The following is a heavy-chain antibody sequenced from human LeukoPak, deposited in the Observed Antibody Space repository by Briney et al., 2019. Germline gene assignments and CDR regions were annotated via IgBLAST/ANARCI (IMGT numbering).Heavy chain of an antibody. D-gene: IGHD3-9*01. J-gene: IGHJ4*02. V-gene: IGHV3-30*04. Sequence: PGGSLRLSCAASGFTFSSYAMHWDRQAPGKGLEWVAVISYDGSNKYYADSVKGRFTISRDNSKNTLYLQMNSLRAEDTAVYYCAREVRDILTGYYFDYWGQGTLVTVSS. CDR3: AREVRDILTGYYFDY. CDR1: GFTFSSYA. CDR2: ISYDGSNK.